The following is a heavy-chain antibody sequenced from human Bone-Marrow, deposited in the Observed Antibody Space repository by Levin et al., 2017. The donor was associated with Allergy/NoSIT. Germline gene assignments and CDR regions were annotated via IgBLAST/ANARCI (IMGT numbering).Heavy chain of an antibody. CDR2: IKSKTDGGTT. CDR3: TTGYCGSTTCYT. V-gene: IGHV3-15*01. CDR1: GFTFSNAW. Sequence: PGGSLRLSCAASGFTFSNAWMTWVRQAPGKGLEWVGRIKSKTDGGTTDYAAPVKGRFTISRDDSKNTLYLQMNSLQTEDSAVYYCTTGYCGSTTCYTWGQGTLVTVSS. J-gene: IGHJ4*02. D-gene: IGHD2-2*01.